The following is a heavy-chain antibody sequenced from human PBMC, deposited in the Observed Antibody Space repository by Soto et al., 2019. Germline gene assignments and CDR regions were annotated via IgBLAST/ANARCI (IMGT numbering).Heavy chain of an antibody. CDR2: ISSSSSYI. D-gene: IGHD3-9*01. CDR3: ARDNILTGYYAFDI. V-gene: IGHV3-21*01. Sequence: GESLKISCAASGFTFSSYWMSWVRQAPGKGLEWVSSISSSSSYIYYADSVKGRFTISRDNAKNSLYLQMNSLRAEDTAVYYCARDNILTGYYAFDIWGQGTMVTVSS. J-gene: IGHJ3*02. CDR1: GFTFSSYW.